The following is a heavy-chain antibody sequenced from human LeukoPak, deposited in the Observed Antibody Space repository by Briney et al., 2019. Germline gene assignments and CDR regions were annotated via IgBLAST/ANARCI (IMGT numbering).Heavy chain of an antibody. V-gene: IGHV1-2*06. CDR3: AREADYYDSSGYPITGY. J-gene: IGHJ4*02. Sequence: GASVKVSCKASGYTFTSYGISWVRQAPGQGLEWMGRISPNSGGTNYAQKFQGRVTMTRDTSISTAYMELSRLRSDDTAVYYCAREADYYDSSGYPITGYWGQGTLVTVSS. D-gene: IGHD3-22*01. CDR1: GYTFTSYG. CDR2: ISPNSGGT.